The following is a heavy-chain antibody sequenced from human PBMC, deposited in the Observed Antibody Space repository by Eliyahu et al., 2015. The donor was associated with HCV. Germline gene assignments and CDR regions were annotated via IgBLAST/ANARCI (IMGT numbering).Heavy chain of an antibody. V-gene: IGHV4-31*03. CDR3: ARALFDSSGWGFQDY. CDR2: TSYTGTS. J-gene: IGHJ4*02. Sequence: QLQLQESGPGLVKPSETLSLTCTVSGGSISSXSSYWSWIRQHPGKGLEWIAYTSYTGTSYYNPSLKSRATISVDTSRNQFSLRLTSVTAADTAIYYCARALFDSSGWGFQDYWGPGTLVTVSS. D-gene: IGHD3-22*01. CDR1: GGSISSXSSY.